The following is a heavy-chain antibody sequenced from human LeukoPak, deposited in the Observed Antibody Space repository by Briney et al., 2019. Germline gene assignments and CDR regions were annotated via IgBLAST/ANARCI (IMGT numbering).Heavy chain of an antibody. CDR2: IYYSGST. J-gene: IGHJ4*02. CDR3: ARRRGGSYPYYFDY. D-gene: IGHD1-26*01. V-gene: IGHV4-39*01. CDR1: GGSISSSSYY. Sequence: SETLSLTCTVSGGSISSSSYYWGWIRQPPGKGLEWIGSIYYSGSTYYNPSLKSRVTISVDTSKNQFSLKLSSVTAADTAVYYCARRRGGSYPYYFDYWGQGTLVTVSS.